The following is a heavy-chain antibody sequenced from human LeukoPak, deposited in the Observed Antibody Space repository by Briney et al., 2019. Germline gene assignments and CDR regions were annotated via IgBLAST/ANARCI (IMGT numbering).Heavy chain of an antibody. D-gene: IGHD2-2*01. CDR2: IYYSGSI. CDR1: GGSINSSSYY. J-gene: IGHJ3*02. V-gene: IGHV4-39*07. CDR3: ARVPLPAAMDAFDI. Sequence: PSETLSLTCTVSGGSINSSSYYWGWIRQPPGKGLEWIGSIYYSGSIYYNPSLKSRVTISVDTSKKQFSLKLSSVTAADTAVYYCARVPLPAAMDAFDIWGQGTMVTVSS.